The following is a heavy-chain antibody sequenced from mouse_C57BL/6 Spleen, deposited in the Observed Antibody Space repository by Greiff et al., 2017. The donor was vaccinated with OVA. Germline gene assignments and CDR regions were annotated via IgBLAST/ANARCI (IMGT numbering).Heavy chain of an antibody. Sequence: VKLQESGPELVKPGASVKISCKASGYAFSSYWMNWVKQRPGKGLEWIGQIYPGDGDTNYNGKFKGKATLTAAKSSSTAYMQLSSLTSEDSAVYFCASRDSSGPLDYWGQGTTLTVSS. CDR2: IYPGDGDT. D-gene: IGHD3-2*02. CDR1: GYAFSSYW. V-gene: IGHV1-80*01. J-gene: IGHJ2*01. CDR3: ASRDSSGPLDY.